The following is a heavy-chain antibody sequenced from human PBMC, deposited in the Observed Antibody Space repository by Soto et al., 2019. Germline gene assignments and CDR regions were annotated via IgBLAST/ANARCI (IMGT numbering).Heavy chain of an antibody. D-gene: IGHD4-17*01. V-gene: IGHV5-51*01. CDR1: GYSFTYYW. CDR3: ARQDGDGLYYFDY. CDR2: IYPGDSDT. J-gene: IGHJ4*02. Sequence: GESLKISCKGSGYSFTYYWNAWVRQMPGKGLEWMGIIYPGDSDTRYSPSFQGQVTISADKSISTAYLQWSSLKASDTAMYFCARQDGDGLYYFDYWGQGTLVTVSS.